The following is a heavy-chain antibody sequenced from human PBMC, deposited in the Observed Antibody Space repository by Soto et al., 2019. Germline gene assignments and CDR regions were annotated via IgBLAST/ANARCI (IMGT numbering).Heavy chain of an antibody. Sequence: QVQLVESGGGVVQPGRSLRLSCAASGFTFRTYGMHWVRQAPGKGLEWLAVISNTGINKYYADSVKGRFTISRDNSRDTLFLQMNSLRGEDTAIYYCAKVIRADSTSSNFHYYSGLDVWGQGTTVTVSS. V-gene: IGHV3-30*18. D-gene: IGHD6-6*01. CDR3: AKVIRADSTSSNFHYYSGLDV. CDR1: GFTFRTYG. J-gene: IGHJ6*02. CDR2: ISNTGINK.